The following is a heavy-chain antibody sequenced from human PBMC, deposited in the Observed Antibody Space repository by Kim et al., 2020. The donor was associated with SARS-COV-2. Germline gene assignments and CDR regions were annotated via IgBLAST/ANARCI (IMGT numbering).Heavy chain of an antibody. J-gene: IGHJ4*02. Sequence: YSPPSLTSRVTIAVDTSKNQFSLKLSSVTAADTAVYYCARLQLSDRGVDYWGQGTLVTVSS. CDR3: ARLQLSDRGVDY. D-gene: IGHD2-2*01. V-gene: IGHV4-39*01.